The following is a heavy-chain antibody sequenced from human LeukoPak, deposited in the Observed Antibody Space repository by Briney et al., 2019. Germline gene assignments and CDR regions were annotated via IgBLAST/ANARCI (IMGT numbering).Heavy chain of an antibody. CDR1: GYTLTGYY. CDR3: ARSAGFSHFDY. D-gene: IGHD3-9*01. Sequence: SVNVSCKASGYTLTGYYVHWVRQAPGQGLEWMGWINPKNGGTNYAQKFQDRVTMTRDTSISAAYMVLSRLRSDDTAVYYCARSAGFSHFDYWGQGTLVTVSS. J-gene: IGHJ4*02. V-gene: IGHV1-2*02. CDR2: INPKNGGT.